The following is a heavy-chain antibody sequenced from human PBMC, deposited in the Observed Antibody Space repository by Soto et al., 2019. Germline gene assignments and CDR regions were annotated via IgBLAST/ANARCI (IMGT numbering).Heavy chain of an antibody. CDR1: GFTFSSYA. D-gene: IGHD6-19*01. J-gene: IGHJ4*02. CDR2: ISYDGSNK. V-gene: IGHV3-30-3*01. CDR3: ARDTAVAGTWELDY. Sequence: GGSLRLSCAASGFTFSSYAMHWVRQAPGKGLEWVAVISYDGSNKYYADSVKGRFTISRDNSKNTLYLQMNSLRAEDTAVYYCARDTAVAGTWELDYWGQGTLVTV.